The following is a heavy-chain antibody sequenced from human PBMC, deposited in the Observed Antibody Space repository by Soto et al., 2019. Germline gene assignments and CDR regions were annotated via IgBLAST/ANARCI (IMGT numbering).Heavy chain of an antibody. V-gene: IGHV3-30*18. CDR3: AKDHLGYSSSWWVFDY. D-gene: IGHD6-13*01. CDR1: GFTFSSYG. CDR2: ISYDGSNK. J-gene: IGHJ4*02. Sequence: GGSLRLSCAASGFTFSSYGMHWVRQAPGKGLEWVAVISYDGSNKYYADSVKGRFTISRDNSKNTLYLQMNSLRAEDTAVYYCAKDHLGYSSSWWVFDYWGQGTLVTVSS.